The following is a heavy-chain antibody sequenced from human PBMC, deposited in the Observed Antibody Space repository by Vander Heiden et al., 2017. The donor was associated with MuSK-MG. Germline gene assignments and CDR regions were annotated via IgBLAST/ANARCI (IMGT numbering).Heavy chain of an antibody. Sequence: QVQLVESGGGVVQPGRSLRLPCAASGFTFSSYGMHWVRQAPGKGLEWVAVIWYDGSNKYYADSVKGRFTISRDNSKNTLYPQMNSLRAEDTAVYYCAKGETIFGVVTPNPDYWGQGTLVTVSS. CDR3: AKGETIFGVVTPNPDY. CDR1: GFTFSSYG. J-gene: IGHJ4*02. CDR2: IWYDGSNK. D-gene: IGHD3-3*01. V-gene: IGHV3-33*06.